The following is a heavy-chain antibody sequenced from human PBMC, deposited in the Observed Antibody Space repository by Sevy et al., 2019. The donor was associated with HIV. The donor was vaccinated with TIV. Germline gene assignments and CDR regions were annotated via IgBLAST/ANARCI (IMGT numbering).Heavy chain of an antibody. J-gene: IGHJ5*02. CDR2: GHYSGIT. Sequence: SETLSLTCTVSGGFISSHYWNWIRQSPGKGPEWIGNGHYSGITNYNPSLKSRVTISVDTSRNQFSLRLSSVTAADTAVYYCARGYHFGNSGCQWGLDPWGQGTQVTVSS. V-gene: IGHV4-59*11. CDR3: ARGYHFGNSGCQWGLDP. D-gene: IGHD3-22*01. CDR1: GGFISSHY.